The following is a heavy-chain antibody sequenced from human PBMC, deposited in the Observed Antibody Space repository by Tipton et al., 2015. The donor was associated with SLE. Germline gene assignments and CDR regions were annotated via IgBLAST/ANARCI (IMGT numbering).Heavy chain of an antibody. V-gene: IGHV4-34*01. J-gene: IGHJ4*02. CDR2: ISHSGST. Sequence: TLSLTCAVYGGSFSGYYWSWIRQPPGKGLEWIGEISHSGSTNYNPSLKSRVTISLDTSKNQFSLKLRSVTAADTAVYYCARGGNTVIKYWGQGTLVTVSS. CDR1: GGSFSGYY. CDR3: ARGGNTVIKY. D-gene: IGHD4-17*01.